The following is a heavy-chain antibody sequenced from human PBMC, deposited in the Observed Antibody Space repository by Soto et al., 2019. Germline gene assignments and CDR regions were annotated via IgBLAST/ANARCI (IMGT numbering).Heavy chain of an antibody. D-gene: IGHD2-2*01. V-gene: IGHV1-18*04. CDR1: GYTFTSYG. Sequence: GASVTVSCKASGYTFTSYGISWVRQAPGQGLEWVGWISAYNGNTNYAQKLQGRVTMTTDTSTSTAYMELRSLRSDDTAVYYCARVWGIGYCSSTSCPLDYWGQGTLVTVSS. CDR2: ISAYNGNT. CDR3: ARVWGIGYCSSTSCPLDY. J-gene: IGHJ4*02.